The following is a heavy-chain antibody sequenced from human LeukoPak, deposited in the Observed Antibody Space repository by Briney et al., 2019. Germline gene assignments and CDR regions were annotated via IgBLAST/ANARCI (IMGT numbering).Heavy chain of an antibody. J-gene: IGHJ4*02. V-gene: IGHV3-23*01. CDR1: GFTLSTNA. CDR2: ISGSGAST. Sequence: GGSLRLSCLTSGFTLSTNAMGWVHQAPGKGLEWISGISGSGASTYYADSVKGRFTISRDDSRNTLYLQMNSLRGDDTAVYYCAKDVGKWESLHFFDYWGQGTLVTVSS. D-gene: IGHD1-26*01. CDR3: AKDVGKWESLHFFDY.